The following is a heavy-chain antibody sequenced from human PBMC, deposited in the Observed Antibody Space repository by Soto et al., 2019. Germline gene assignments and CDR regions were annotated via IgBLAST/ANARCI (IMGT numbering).Heavy chain of an antibody. D-gene: IGHD3-16*01. CDR3: APITPLDFQGYYVDY. V-gene: IGHV2-5*02. CDR2: LYWDDDR. J-gene: IGHJ4*02. Sequence: QITVKESGPTLVKPTQTLTLTCTLSGFSLSTTTVGVGWIRQPPGKALEWLALLYWDDDRRYIPSLKNRLTITTDTSGGQVVLTMINMDPVDTATYYCAPITPLDFQGYYVDYWGPGILVTVSS. CDR1: GFSLSTTTVG.